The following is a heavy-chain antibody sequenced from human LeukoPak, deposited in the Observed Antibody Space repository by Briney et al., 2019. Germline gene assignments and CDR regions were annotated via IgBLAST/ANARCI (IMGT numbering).Heavy chain of an antibody. CDR2: IYYSGGT. CDR1: GGSISSYY. J-gene: IGHJ4*02. D-gene: IGHD6-19*01. CDR3: ARNEGGWLDY. V-gene: IGHV4-59*08. Sequence: PSETLSLTCTVSGGSISSYYWSWIRQPPGKGLEWIGYIYYSGGTNYNPSLKSRATISVDTSKNQFSLKLSSVTAADTAVYYCARNEGGWLDYWGQGTLVTVSS.